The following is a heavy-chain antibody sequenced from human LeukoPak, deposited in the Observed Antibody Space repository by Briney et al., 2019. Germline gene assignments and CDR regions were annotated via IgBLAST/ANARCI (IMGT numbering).Heavy chain of an antibody. J-gene: IGHJ4*02. CDR1: GLTFSNHW. Sequence: GGSLRLSCAASGLTFSNHWMHWVRQAPGKGLVWVSRIDGVGSGTSYADSVKGRFTISRDNAKNTSYLQMDSLRAEDSAVYYCATVFDYWGQGTLVTVSS. V-gene: IGHV3-74*01. CDR2: IDGVGSGT. CDR3: ATVFDY. D-gene: IGHD4-17*01.